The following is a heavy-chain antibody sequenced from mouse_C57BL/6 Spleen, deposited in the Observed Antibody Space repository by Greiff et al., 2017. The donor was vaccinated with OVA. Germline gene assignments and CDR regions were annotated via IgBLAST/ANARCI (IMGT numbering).Heavy chain of an antibody. J-gene: IGHJ3*01. Sequence: EVQGVESGGDLVKPGGSLKLSCAASGFTFSSYGMSWVRQTPDKRLEWVATISSGGSYTYYPDSVKGRFTIYRDNAKNTLYLQMSSLKSEDTAMYYCARDGSSYTGFAYWGQGTLVTVSA. CDR1: GFTFSSYG. D-gene: IGHD1-1*01. V-gene: IGHV5-6*01. CDR3: ARDGSSYTGFAY. CDR2: ISSGGSYT.